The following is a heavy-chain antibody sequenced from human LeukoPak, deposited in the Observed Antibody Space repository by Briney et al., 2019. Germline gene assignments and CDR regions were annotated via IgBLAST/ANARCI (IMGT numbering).Heavy chain of an antibody. V-gene: IGHV1-46*03. CDR1: GYTFTSYG. CDR2: INPSGGST. D-gene: IGHD1-1*01. Sequence: ASVKVSCKASGYTFTSYGISWVRQAPGQGLEWMGIINPSGGSTSYAQKFQGRVTMTRDTSTSTVYMELSSLRSEDTAVYYCARSGSTLEAGLDYWGQGTLVTVSS. CDR3: ARSGSTLEAGLDY. J-gene: IGHJ4*02.